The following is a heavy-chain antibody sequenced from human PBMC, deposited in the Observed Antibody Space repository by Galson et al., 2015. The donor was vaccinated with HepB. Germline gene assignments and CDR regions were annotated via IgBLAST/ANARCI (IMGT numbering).Heavy chain of an antibody. CDR3: ARSPRRPSGYSSSWPLYYFDY. CDR1: GGTFSSYT. J-gene: IGHJ4*02. V-gene: IGHV1-69*02. Sequence: SVKVSCKASGGTFSSYTINWVRQAPGQGLEWMGRIIPILDIANYAQKFQGRVTIIADKSTSTAYMELSSLRSEDTAVYYCARSPRRPSGYSSSWPLYYFDYWGQGTLVTVSS. CDR2: IIPILDIA. D-gene: IGHD6-13*01.